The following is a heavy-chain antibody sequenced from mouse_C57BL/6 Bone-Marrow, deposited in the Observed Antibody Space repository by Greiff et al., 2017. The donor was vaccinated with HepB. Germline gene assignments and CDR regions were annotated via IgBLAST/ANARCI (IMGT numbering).Heavy chain of an antibody. Sequence: QVQLQQSGAELARPGASVKLSCKASGYTFTSYGISWVKQRPGQGLEWIGEIYPRSGNTYYNEKFKGKATLTADKSSSTAYMELRSLTSEDSAVYFCARWLPLAYWGQGTLVTVSA. J-gene: IGHJ3*01. CDR2: IYPRSGNT. D-gene: IGHD2-2*01. CDR3: ARWLPLAY. CDR1: GYTFTSYG. V-gene: IGHV1-81*01.